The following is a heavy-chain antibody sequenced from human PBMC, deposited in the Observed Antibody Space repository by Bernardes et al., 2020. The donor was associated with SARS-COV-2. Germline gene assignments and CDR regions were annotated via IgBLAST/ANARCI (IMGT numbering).Heavy chain of an antibody. V-gene: IGHV3-11*01. CDR2: ISSTSYTI. CDR1: NFTFSDYY. J-gene: IGHJ4*02. D-gene: IGHD2-2*01. Sequence: GSLRLSCAASNFTFSDYYMSWLRQPPGKGLEWLSYISSTSYTIFYADSVKGRFTISRDNAKNSLYLEMNSLRAEDSAVYYCARGSRHSDFWGQGALVTVSS. CDR3: ARGSRHSDF.